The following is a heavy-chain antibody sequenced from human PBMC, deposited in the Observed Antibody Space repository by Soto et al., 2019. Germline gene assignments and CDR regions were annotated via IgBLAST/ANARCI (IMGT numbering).Heavy chain of an antibody. Sequence: SETLSLTCAVSGGSISSSDNNYFWTWIRQSPGKGLEWIGHIDYSGTPNNNPSLKSRVTIAADMSKNQFSLKLSSVTAADTAIYYCSRKGPTRYHHYGMDAWGQGTTVTVS. CDR1: GGSISSSDNNYF. D-gene: IGHD5-12*01. V-gene: IGHV4-61*01. J-gene: IGHJ6*02. CDR3: SRKGPTRYHHYGMDA. CDR2: IDYSGTP.